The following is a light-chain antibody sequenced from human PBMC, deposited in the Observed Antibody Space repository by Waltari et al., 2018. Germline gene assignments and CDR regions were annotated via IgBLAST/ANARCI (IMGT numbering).Light chain of an antibody. J-gene: IGLJ2*01. Sequence: QSVLTQPPSASGTPGQRVTISCSGSSSNIGNNPINWYHQLPGTAPKLLIYSNNQRPSGVPDRCSVSKSDTSASLTISGLQSEDEADYYCATWDDNLTGVVFGGGTKLTV. V-gene: IGLV1-44*01. CDR3: ATWDDNLTGVV. CDR1: SSNIGNNP. CDR2: SNN.